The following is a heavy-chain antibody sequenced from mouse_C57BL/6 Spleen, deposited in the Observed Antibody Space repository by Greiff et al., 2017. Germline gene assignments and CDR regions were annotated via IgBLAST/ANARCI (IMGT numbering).Heavy chain of an antibody. J-gene: IGHJ3*01. CDR3: SRTGYYGSSSSFAY. CDR2: IYTRDGST. V-gene: IGHV1-78*01. D-gene: IGHD1-1*01. Sequence: QVQLQQSDAELVKPGASVKISCTVSGYTFTDHTIHWMKQRPEQGLEWIGCIYTRDGSTKYNEKFKGKATLTADTSSSTAYMQLTSLTSEDSAVYFCSRTGYYGSSSSFAYWGQGTLVTVSA. CDR1: GYTFTDHT.